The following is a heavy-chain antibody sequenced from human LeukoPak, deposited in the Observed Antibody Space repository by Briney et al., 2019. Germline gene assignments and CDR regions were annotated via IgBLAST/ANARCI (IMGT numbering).Heavy chain of an antibody. J-gene: IGHJ4*02. CDR1: GFTFNIYE. Sequence: PGGSLRLSCVVSGFTFNIYEMNWVRQAPGKGLEWVSYISSSGRTTYYADSVKGRFTISRDNAKNSLYLQMNSLRGDDMAVYYCARGPRDPTEFCSGGRCAPTYEFWGQGTLVTASS. CDR3: ARGPRDPTEFCSGGRCAPTYEF. V-gene: IGHV3-48*03. D-gene: IGHD2-15*01. CDR2: ISSSGRTT.